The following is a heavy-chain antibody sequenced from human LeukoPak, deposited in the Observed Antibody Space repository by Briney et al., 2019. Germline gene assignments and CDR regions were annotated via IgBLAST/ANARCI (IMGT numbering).Heavy chain of an antibody. CDR1: GGSLSSYY. CDR2: IYYSGST. J-gene: IGHJ4*02. V-gene: IGHV4-59*01. CDR3: AREGYSGSAGSDFDY. Sequence: SETLSLTCTVPGGSLSSYYWSWIRQPPGKGLEWIGYIYYSGSTNYNPSLKSRVTISVDTSKNQFSLKLSYVTAADTAVYYCAREGYSGSAGSDFDYWGQGTLVTVSS. D-gene: IGHD1-26*01.